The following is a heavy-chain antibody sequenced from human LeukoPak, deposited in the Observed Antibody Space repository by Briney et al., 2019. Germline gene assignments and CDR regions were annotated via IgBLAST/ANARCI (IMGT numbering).Heavy chain of an antibody. CDR2: ISGYTGNT. V-gene: IGHV1-18*01. D-gene: IGHD6-13*01. CDR3: ARAPRVASTGRFDY. J-gene: IGHJ4*02. CDR1: GYSFTNYG. Sequence: ASVKVSCKASGYSFTNYGVNWVRQAPGQGLEWLGWISGYTGNTDYAQKFQGRVTMTTDTSTTTAYMELRSLRSDDTAAYYCARAPRVASTGRFDYWGQGTLVTVSS.